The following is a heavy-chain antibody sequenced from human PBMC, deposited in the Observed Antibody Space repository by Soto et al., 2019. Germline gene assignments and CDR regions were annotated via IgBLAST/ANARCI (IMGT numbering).Heavy chain of an antibody. V-gene: IGHV4-4*02. Sequence: SETLSLTCLVSGDSIKTNYWWAWVRQPPGQGLEWIGEIYHSGSAIYTPSLKSRVTLSLDESKNEFSLKLDSVTAADTAVYYCARAEFRTGPRYSWGHGTLVTVSS. CDR2: IYHSGSA. J-gene: IGHJ5*01. D-gene: IGHD1-1*01. CDR1: GDSIKTNYW. CDR3: ARAEFRTGPRYS.